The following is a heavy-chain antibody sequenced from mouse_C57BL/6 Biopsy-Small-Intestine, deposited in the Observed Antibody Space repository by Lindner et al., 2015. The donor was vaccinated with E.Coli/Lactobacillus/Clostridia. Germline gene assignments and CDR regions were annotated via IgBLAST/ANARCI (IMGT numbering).Heavy chain of an antibody. CDR1: GYAFSRYW. Sequence: VQLQESGAELVKPGASVKISCKASGYAFSRYWMNWMKQRPGKGLEWIGQVYPGDGDTNYNGKFKDKATLTADKSSSTASMQLSSLTSEDSAVYYCGRSYYDNLDYWGQGTTLTVSS. V-gene: IGHV1-80*01. J-gene: IGHJ2*01. CDR3: GRSYYDNLDY. CDR2: VYPGDGDT. D-gene: IGHD2-10*01.